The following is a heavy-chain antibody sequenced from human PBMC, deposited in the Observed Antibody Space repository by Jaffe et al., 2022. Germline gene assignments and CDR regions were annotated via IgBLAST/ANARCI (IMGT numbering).Heavy chain of an antibody. V-gene: IGHV4-38-2*02. J-gene: IGHJ3*02. Sequence: QVQLQESGPGLVKPSETLSLTCAVSGYSISSGYYWGWIRQPPGKGLEWIGSIYHSGSTYYNPSLKSRVTISVDTSKNQFSLKLSSVTAADTAVYYCAREWYSGDTFRWRDAFDIWGQGTMVTVSS. CDR1: GYSISSGYY. D-gene: IGHD1-26*01. CDR2: IYHSGST. CDR3: AREWYSGDTFRWRDAFDI.